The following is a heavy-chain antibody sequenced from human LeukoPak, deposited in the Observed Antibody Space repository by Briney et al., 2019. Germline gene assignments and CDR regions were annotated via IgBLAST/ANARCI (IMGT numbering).Heavy chain of an antibody. CDR2: ISADNGNT. V-gene: IGHV1-18*01. Sequence: ASVKVSCKASGYSYTSHVISWVRQAPAQGLEWMGWISADNGNTNYAQKFQGRVTMPTDTSTSTVYMELRSLRPDDTAVYFCASEGNYYGRWGDLQHWGQATMVSV. J-gene: IGHJ1*01. CDR3: ASEGNYYGRWGDLQH. CDR1: GYSYTSHV. D-gene: IGHD3-22*01.